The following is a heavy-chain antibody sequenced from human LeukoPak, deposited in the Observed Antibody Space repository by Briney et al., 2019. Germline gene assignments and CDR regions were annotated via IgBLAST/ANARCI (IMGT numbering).Heavy chain of an antibody. CDR3: ARDLGYSSSEYYFDY. J-gene: IGHJ4*02. V-gene: IGHV1-2*02. CDR2: INPNSGGT. D-gene: IGHD6-6*01. Sequence: ASVKVFCKASGYTFTGYYMHWVRQAPGQGLEGMGWINPNSGGTNYAQKFQGRVTMTRDTSTSTAYMELSRLRSDDTAVYYCARDLGYSSSEYYFDYWGQGTLVTVSS. CDR1: GYTFTGYY.